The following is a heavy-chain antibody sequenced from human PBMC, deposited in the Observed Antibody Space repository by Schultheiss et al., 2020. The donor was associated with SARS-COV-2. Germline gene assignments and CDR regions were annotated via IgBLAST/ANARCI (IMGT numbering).Heavy chain of an antibody. CDR2: MNPNSGAT. J-gene: IGHJ4*02. D-gene: IGHD5-12*01. CDR3: ARDIKWVATFCY. CDR1: GYTFTIYD. V-gene: IGHV1-8*01. Sequence: ASVKVSCKASGYTFTIYDINWVRQATGQGLEWMGWMNPNSGATAYAQKFQGRVTMTRDTSISTAYMELSSLRSEDTAVYYCARDIKWVATFCYWGQGTLVTVSS.